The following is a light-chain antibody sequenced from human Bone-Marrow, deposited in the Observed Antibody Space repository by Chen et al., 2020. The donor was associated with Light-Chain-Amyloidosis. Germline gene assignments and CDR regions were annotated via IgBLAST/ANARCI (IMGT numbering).Light chain of an antibody. CDR1: GSDVGIYKL. CDR2: EAT. V-gene: IGLV2-23*01. CDR3: CSFAGGVVP. J-gene: IGLJ2*01. Sequence: QSALSQPASVSGSPGQSITISCTGAGSDVGIYKLVSWYQHHPGKAPKLIIYEATARPSGVSTRCSGSQSGNTASLTISGLQAEDEADYYCCSFAGGVVPFGGGTKVTVL.